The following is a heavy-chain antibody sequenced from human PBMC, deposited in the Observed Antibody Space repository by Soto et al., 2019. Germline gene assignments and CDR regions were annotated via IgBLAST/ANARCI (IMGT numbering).Heavy chain of an antibody. D-gene: IGHD3-3*01. V-gene: IGHV5-51*01. CDR3: ARQEGYDFWSGYSPVGYYFDY. Sequence: GESLKISCKGSGYSFTSYWIGWVRQMPGKGLEWMGIIYPGDSDTRYSPSFQGQVTISADKSISTAYLQWSSLKASDTAMYYCARQEGYDFWSGYSPVGYYFDYWGQGTLVPVSS. J-gene: IGHJ4*02. CDR2: IYPGDSDT. CDR1: GYSFTSYW.